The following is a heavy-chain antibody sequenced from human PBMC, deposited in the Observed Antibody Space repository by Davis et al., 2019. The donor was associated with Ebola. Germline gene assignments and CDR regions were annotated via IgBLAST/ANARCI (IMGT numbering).Heavy chain of an antibody. CDR1: GYRFTTYG. CDR2: INTANGNT. CDR3: ARGGAAAADY. J-gene: IGHJ4*02. D-gene: IGHD6-13*01. V-gene: IGHV1-3*04. Sequence: ASVKVSCKASGYRFTTYGMHWVRQAPGQRLEWMGWINTANGNTKYSQKFQGRFTITRDTSASTVYMDLYRLKSEDTAVYFCARGGAAAADYWGQGAQVTVSS.